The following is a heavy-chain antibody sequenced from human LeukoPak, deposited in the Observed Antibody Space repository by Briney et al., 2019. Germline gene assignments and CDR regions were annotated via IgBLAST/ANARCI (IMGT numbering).Heavy chain of an antibody. V-gene: IGHV3-7*04. Sequence: GGSLRLSCAASGFTLSNYWMTWVRQAPGKGLEWVANINQDGSEKYYVDSVKGRFTISRDNTKNSLYLQMNSLRAEDTAVYYCARGTTVTPHPIPFDYWGQGTLVTVSS. CDR1: GFTLSNYW. D-gene: IGHD4-17*01. J-gene: IGHJ4*02. CDR3: ARGTTVTPHPIPFDY. CDR2: INQDGSEK.